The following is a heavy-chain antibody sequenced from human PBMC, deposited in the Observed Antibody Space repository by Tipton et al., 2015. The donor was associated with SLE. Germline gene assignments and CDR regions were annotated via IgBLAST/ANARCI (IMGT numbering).Heavy chain of an antibody. J-gene: IGHJ4*02. CDR1: GGSISTTSYY. CDR3: ASIFRYDVRTNSREFGYFDH. Sequence: TLSLTCSVSGGSISTTSYYWGWIRQPPGKGLEWIANIYHDGSTYYNPSLKSRVTISVDTSKNQFSLMLTSVAAADTALYYCASIFRYDVRTNSREFGYFDHWGQGALVSVSS. CDR2: IYHDGST. D-gene: IGHD2-8*01. V-gene: IGHV4-39*07.